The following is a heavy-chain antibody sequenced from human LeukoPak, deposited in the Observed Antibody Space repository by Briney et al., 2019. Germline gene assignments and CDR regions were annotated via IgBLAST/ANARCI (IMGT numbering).Heavy chain of an antibody. CDR2: VYYSGST. D-gene: IGHD4-11*01. CDR1: GGSISSSSYY. J-gene: IGHJ4*02. CDR3: ARRSVYSYFDY. Sequence: SETLSLTCTVSGGSISSSSYYWSWIRQPPGKGLECIGSVYYSGSTYYSPSLKSRITISVDTSKNQFSLNLSSVTAADTAVYYCARRSVYSYFDYWGQGTLVTVSS. V-gene: IGHV4-39*01.